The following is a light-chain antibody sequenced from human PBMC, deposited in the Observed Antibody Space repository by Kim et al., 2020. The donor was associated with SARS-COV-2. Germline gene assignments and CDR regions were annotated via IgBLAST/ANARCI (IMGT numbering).Light chain of an antibody. CDR1: QSVSSK. Sequence: EIVMTQSPATLSVSPGERATLSCRASQSVSSKLAWYQQKPGQAPRLLFYAASTRATAIPARFSGSGSGTEFTLDISSLQSEDFALYYCQQYNNWPLTFGGGTKLEIK. J-gene: IGKJ4*01. V-gene: IGKV3-15*01. CDR3: QQYNNWPLT. CDR2: AAS.